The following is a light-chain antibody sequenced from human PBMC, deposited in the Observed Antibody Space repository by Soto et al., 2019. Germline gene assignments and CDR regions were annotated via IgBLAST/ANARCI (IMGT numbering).Light chain of an antibody. V-gene: IGKV3-20*01. J-gene: IGKJ2*01. CDR2: GAS. Sequence: ESMLTQSPGTLSLSPGERATLSCRASQSVSSRYLTWYQQKAGQAPRLLIYGASIRATGIPDRFSGSGSGTDFTLTISRLEPEDSAVYYCQQFGDSPPAFTFGQGTKLEI. CDR1: QSVSSRY. CDR3: QQFGDSPPAFT.